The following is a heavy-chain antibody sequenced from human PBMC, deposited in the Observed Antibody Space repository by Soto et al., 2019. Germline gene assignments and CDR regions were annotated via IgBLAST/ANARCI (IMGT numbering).Heavy chain of an antibody. CDR1: GFTFNSYG. J-gene: IGHJ4*02. CDR3: ARGRILAAAAPGDY. D-gene: IGHD6-25*01. Sequence: GGSLRLPCAASGFTFNSYGMHWVRQAPGKGLELVEVIWYDGCSKYYVVSVKGRFTISRYKSKLSLYLQMPGLRAAVPAVSFCARGRILAAAAPGDYWGQGTLVTVSS. V-gene: IGHV3-33*01. CDR2: IWYDGCSK.